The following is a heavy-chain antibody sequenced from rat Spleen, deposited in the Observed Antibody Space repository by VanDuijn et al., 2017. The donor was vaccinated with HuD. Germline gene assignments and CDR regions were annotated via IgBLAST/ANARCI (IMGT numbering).Heavy chain of an antibody. CDR3: ARDRYNYVGVMDA. V-gene: IGHV2-32*01. CDR1: GFSLSSYH. J-gene: IGHJ4*01. D-gene: IGHD1-5*01. Sequence: QVQLKESGPGLVKPSLTLSLTCTVSGFSLSSYHMNWVRQPPGKGLEWMGVTWIDGNTAYNSLLKSRLSINRDTSKSQVFLKMNSLQTEDTATYYCARDRYNYVGVMDAWGQGASVTVSS. CDR2: TWIDGNT.